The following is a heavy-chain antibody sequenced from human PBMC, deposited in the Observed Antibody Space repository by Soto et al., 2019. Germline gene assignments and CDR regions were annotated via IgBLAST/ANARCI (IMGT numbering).Heavy chain of an antibody. CDR2: IYYSGST. D-gene: IGHD2-15*01. J-gene: IGHJ4*02. V-gene: IGHV4-59*01. Sequence: SETLSLTCTVSGGSISSYYWSWIRQPPGKGLEWIGYIYYSGSTNYNPSLKGRVTISVDTSKNQFSLKLSSVTAADTAVYYCARDLTPFSRVYGLDYWGQGTLVTVSS. CDR1: GGSISSYY. CDR3: ARDLTPFSRVYGLDY.